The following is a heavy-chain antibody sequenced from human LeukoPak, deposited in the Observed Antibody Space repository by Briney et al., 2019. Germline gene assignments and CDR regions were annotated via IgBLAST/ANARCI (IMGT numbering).Heavy chain of an antibody. V-gene: IGHV4-39*07. CDR1: GGSISSTSYY. CDR2: IYYSGST. Sequence: SETLSLTCTVSGGSISSTSYYWGWIRQPPGKGLEWIGSIYYSGSTNYNPSLKSRVNISVDTSKNQFSLKLRSVTAADTAVYYCARGPYCSGGSCYAYYYYYYMDVWGKGTTVTVSS. J-gene: IGHJ6*03. D-gene: IGHD2-15*01. CDR3: ARGPYCSGGSCYAYYYYYYMDV.